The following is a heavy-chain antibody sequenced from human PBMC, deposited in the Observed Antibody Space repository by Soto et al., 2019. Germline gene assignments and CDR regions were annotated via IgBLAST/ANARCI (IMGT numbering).Heavy chain of an antibody. CDR3: AKAAARPSYYYYYMDV. V-gene: IGHV3-23*01. D-gene: IGHD6-6*01. CDR2: ISGSGGST. J-gene: IGHJ6*03. CDR1: GFTFSSYW. Sequence: GGSLRLSCAASGFTFSSYWMHWVRQAPGKGLEWVSAISGSGGSTYYADSVKGRFTISRDNSKNTLYLQMNSLRAEDTAVYYCAKAAARPSYYYYYMDVWGKGTTVTVSS.